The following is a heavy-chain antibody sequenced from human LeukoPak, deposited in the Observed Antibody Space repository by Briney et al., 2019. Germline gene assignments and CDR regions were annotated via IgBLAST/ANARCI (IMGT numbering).Heavy chain of an antibody. D-gene: IGHD6-19*01. CDR2: IIPIFGTA. J-gene: IGHJ6*02. V-gene: IGHV1-69*13. CDR3: ARKRAVAGTGYYYYYGMDV. Sequence: SVKVSCKASGGTFSSYAISWVRQAPGQGLEWMGGIIPIFGTANYAQKFQGRVTITADESTSTAYMELSSLRSEDTAVYYCARKRAVAGTGYYYYYGMDVWGQGTTVAVSS. CDR1: GGTFSSYA.